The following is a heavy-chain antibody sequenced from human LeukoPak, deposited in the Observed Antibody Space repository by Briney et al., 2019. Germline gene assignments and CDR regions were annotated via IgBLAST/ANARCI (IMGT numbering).Heavy chain of an antibody. CDR2: IYNSHSTI. J-gene: IGHJ6*02. Sequence: PGGSLRLSCAASGFTFSTYEMNWVRQAPGKGLERVSYIYNSHSTIYYADSVKGRFTISRDNAKNSLYLQMNSLRAEDTAVYYCARVGVFPAAYGKYYYYHSDVWGQGTTVTVSS. CDR1: GFTFSTYE. CDR3: ARVGVFPAAYGKYYYYHSDV. D-gene: IGHD2-2*01. V-gene: IGHV3-48*03.